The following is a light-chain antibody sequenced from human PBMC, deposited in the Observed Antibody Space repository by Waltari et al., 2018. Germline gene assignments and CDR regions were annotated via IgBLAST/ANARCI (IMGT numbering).Light chain of an antibody. CDR1: SLPRLY. CDR2: KDS. J-gene: IGLJ2*01. CDR3: QSADTNFANHVL. V-gene: IGLV3-25*03. Sequence: SYGLTQPPSVSVSPGQTARITCSGDSLPRLYSYWYQQKAGQAPVLLIYKDSERPSGIPERFSGSSSGTTATLTISGVQAEDEADYFCQSADTNFANHVLFGGGTQLTVL.